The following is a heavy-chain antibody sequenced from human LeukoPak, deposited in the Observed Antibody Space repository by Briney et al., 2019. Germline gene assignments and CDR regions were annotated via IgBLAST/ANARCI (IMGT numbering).Heavy chain of an antibody. V-gene: IGHV4-34*01. CDR1: GGSFSGCY. Sequence: SEPVSLLCAVWGGSFSGCYWSWIRQPPGKGRVWLGEFNHSGWANFDPSLKSRVTISVDTSKNQFSPKLSSVTAADTAVYYCAQDSSGYSGGVYYYYGMDVWGQGTTVTVSS. J-gene: IGHJ6*02. D-gene: IGHD3-22*01. CDR2: FNHSGWA. CDR3: AQDSSGYSGGVYYYYGMDV.